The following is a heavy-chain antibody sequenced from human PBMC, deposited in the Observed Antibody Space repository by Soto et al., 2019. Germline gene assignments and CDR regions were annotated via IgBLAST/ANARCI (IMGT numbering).Heavy chain of an antibody. CDR1: GYTFTTYG. D-gene: IGHD4-17*01. Sequence: ASVKVSCKTSGYTFTTYGISWVRQAPGQGLEWMGWISAHNGNTNYAQKVQGRVTMTADTSPSTAYMELRSLRSDDTAIYFCARDTGKFDYWGQGTLVTVSS. CDR3: ARDTGKFDY. J-gene: IGHJ4*02. V-gene: IGHV1-18*01. CDR2: ISAHNGNT.